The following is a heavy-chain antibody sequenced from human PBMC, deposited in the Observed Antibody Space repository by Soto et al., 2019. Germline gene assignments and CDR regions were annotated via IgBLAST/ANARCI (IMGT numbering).Heavy chain of an antibody. CDR1: GYSLSDLA. J-gene: IGHJ4*02. CDR3: ATLPRTIERTPAAIWSFDS. CDR2: LDAEDGET. D-gene: IGHD2-2*01. V-gene: IGHV1-24*01. Sequence: ASVKVSCKVSGYSLSDLAIHWVRQAPGKGLEWMGGLDAEDGETIYAQKLQGRGTMTEDTSTDTAYMELSSLTSEDTAMYYCATLPRTIERTPAAIWSFDSWGQGTLVTVSS.